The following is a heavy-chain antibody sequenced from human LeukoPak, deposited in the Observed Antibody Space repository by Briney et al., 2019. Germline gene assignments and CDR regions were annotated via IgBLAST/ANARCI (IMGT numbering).Heavy chain of an antibody. J-gene: IGHJ4*02. Sequence: SETLSLTCAVYGGSFSGYYWSWIRQPPGKGLEWIGENNHSGSTNYNPSLKSRVTISVDTSKNQFSLKLSSVTAADTAVYYCARGRYSSGLDYWGQGTLVTVSS. CDR1: GGSFSGYY. CDR3: ARGRYSSGLDY. CDR2: NNHSGST. D-gene: IGHD6-19*01. V-gene: IGHV4-34*01.